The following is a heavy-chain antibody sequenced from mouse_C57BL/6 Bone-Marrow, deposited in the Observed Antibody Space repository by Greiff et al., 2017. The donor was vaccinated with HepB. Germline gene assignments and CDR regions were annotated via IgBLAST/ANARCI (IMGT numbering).Heavy chain of an antibody. V-gene: IGHV5-12*01. CDR2: ISNGGGST. CDR3: GRPGMITTWNYWYFDV. Sequence: EVQRVESGGGLVQPGGSLKLSCAASGFTFSDYYMYWVRQTPEKRLEWVAYISNGGGSTYYPDTVKGRFTISSDNAKNTLYLQMSRLKSEDTAMYYCGRPGMITTWNYWYFDVWGTGTTVTVSS. J-gene: IGHJ1*03. CDR1: GFTFSDYY. D-gene: IGHD2-4*01.